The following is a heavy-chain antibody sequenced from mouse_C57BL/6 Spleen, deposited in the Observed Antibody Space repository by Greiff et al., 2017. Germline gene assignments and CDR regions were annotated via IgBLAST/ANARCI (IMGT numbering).Heavy chain of an antibody. J-gene: IGHJ1*03. CDR1: GFTFSDYY. CDR3: ARENYYGYFDV. V-gene: IGHV5-16*01. Sequence: DVKLVESEGGLVQPGSSMKLSCTASGFTFSDYYMAWVRQVPEKGLEWVANINYDGSSTYYLDSLKSRFIISRDNAKNILYLQMSSLKSEDTATYYCARENYYGYFDVWGTGTTVTVSS. CDR2: INYDGSST.